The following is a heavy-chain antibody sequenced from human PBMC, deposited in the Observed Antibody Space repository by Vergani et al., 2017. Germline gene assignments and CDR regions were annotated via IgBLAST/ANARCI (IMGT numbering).Heavy chain of an antibody. D-gene: IGHD1-14*01. Sequence: QVQLVQSGAEVKKPGSSVKVSCKASGGTFSSYTISWVRQAPGQGLEWMGRIIPILGIANYAQKFKGRVTITADKSTSTAYMELSSLRSEDTAVYYCARDQRTVGTKNWFDPWGQGTLVTVSS. CDR1: GGTFSSYT. V-gene: IGHV1-69*08. CDR3: ARDQRTVGTKNWFDP. J-gene: IGHJ5*02. CDR2: IIPILGIA.